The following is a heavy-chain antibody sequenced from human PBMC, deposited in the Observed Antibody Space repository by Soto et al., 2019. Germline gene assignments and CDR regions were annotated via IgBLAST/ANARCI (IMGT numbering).Heavy chain of an antibody. D-gene: IGHD6-13*01. CDR2: IIPIFGTA. V-gene: IGHV1-69*13. CDR3: ARDLSGYRSPYFDY. CDR1: GGTLSSYA. Sequence: SVKVSCKASGGTLSSYAISWVRQAPGQGLEWMGGIIPIFGTANYAQKFQGRVTITADESTSTAYMELSSLRSEDTAVYYCARDLSGYRSPYFDYWGQGTLVTVSS. J-gene: IGHJ4*02.